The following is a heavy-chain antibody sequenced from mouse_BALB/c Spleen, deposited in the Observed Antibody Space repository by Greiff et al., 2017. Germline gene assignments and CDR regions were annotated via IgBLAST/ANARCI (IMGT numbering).Heavy chain of an antibody. CDR3: ARAYVYYAMDY. CDR1: GFTFSDYY. J-gene: IGHJ4*01. Sequence: VQLKESGGGLVKPGGSLKLSCAASGFTFSDYYMYWVRQTPEKRLEWVATISDGGSYTYYPDSVKGRFTISRDNAKNNLYLQMSSLKSEDTAMYYCARAYVYYAMDYWGQGTSVTVSS. V-gene: IGHV5-4*02. CDR2: ISDGGSYT.